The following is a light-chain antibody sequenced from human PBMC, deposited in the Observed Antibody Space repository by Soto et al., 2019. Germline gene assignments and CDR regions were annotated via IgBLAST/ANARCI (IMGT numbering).Light chain of an antibody. J-gene: IGKJ1*01. CDR3: LQDYNYPLT. CDR1: QGIRND. Sequence: AIQMTQSPSSLSASVGDRVTITCRASQGIRNDLGWYQQRPGKAPNLLIYAAPSLQSGVPSRFSGSGSGTAFTLTISSLQPEDFATYYCLQDYNYPLTFGQGTKVEIK. V-gene: IGKV1-6*01. CDR2: AAP.